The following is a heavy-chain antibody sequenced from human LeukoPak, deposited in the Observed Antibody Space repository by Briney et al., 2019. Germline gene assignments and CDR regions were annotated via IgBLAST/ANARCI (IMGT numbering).Heavy chain of an antibody. CDR3: AREGYCSGGSCYLNWFDP. Sequence: PSETLSLTCTVSGGSISSYYWGWIRQPPGKGPEWIGYIYYSGSTNYNPSLKSRVTISVDTSKNQFSLKLSSVTAADTAVYYCAREGYCSGGSCYLNWFDPWGQGTLVTVSS. CDR1: GGSISSYY. J-gene: IGHJ5*02. V-gene: IGHV4-59*01. CDR2: IYYSGST. D-gene: IGHD2-15*01.